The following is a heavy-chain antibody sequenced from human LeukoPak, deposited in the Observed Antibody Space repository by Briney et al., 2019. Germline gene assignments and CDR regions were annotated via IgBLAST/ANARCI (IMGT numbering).Heavy chain of an antibody. Sequence: PGGSLRLSCAASESPFRSMARTWSAKAPGRGLKWVQVIWYDGSNKYYADSVKGRFTISRDNSKNTLYLQMNSLRAEDTAVYYCARDQDIVVVTAPFDYWGQGTLVTVSS. J-gene: IGHJ4*02. D-gene: IGHD2-21*02. CDR2: IWYDGSNK. CDR1: ESPFRSMA. CDR3: ARDQDIVVVTAPFDY. V-gene: IGHV3-33*01.